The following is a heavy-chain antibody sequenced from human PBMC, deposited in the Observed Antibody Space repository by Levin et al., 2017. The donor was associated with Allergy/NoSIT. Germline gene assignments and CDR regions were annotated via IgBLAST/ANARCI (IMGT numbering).Heavy chain of an antibody. CDR2: MNPNSGNT. V-gene: IGHV1-8*01. Sequence: WASVKVSCKASGYTFTSYDINWVRQATGQGLEWMGWMNPNSGNTGYAQKFQGRVTMTRNTSISTAYMELSSLRSEDTAVYYCARGWRRQRELSLTSAFDIWGQGTMVTVSS. CDR1: GYTFTSYD. CDR3: ARGWRRQRELSLTSAFDI. J-gene: IGHJ3*02. D-gene: IGHD3-16*02.